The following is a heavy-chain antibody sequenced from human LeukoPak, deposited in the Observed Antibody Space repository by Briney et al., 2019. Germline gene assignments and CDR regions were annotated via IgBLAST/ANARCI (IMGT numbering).Heavy chain of an antibody. Sequence: VASVKVSCKASGGTFSSYTVGWVRQAPGQGLEWMGRIIPILGIANYAQKFQGRVTITADKSTSTAYMELSSLRSEDTAVYYCANLFGSDDAFDIWGQGTMVTVSS. V-gene: IGHV1-69*02. CDR3: ANLFGSDDAFDI. D-gene: IGHD3-3*01. J-gene: IGHJ3*02. CDR2: IIPILGIA. CDR1: GGTFSSYT.